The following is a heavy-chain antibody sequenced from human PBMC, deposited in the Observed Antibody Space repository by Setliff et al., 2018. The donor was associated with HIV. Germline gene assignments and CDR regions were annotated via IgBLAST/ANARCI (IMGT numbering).Heavy chain of an antibody. CDR3: AKGDRSSEGMDV. V-gene: IGHV3-30*07. CDR2: MSYDGNNK. J-gene: IGHJ6*03. Sequence: GGSLRLSCAASGFIFSSYAMHWVRQAPGKGLEWVAFMSYDGNNKYYADSVKGRFTISRDNSKNTLYLQMNSLRAEDTAVYYGAKGDRSSEGMDVWGKGATVTVSS. CDR1: GFIFSSYA. D-gene: IGHD6-13*01.